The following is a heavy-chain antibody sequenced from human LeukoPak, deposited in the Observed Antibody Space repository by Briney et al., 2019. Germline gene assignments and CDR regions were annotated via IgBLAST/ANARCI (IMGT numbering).Heavy chain of an antibody. Sequence: GGSLRLSCAASGFTFSSYAMSWVRQAPGKGLEWVSAIGGSGGSTYYADSVKGRFTISRDNSKNTLYLQMNSLRAEDTAVYYCAKDRYMTTTNYYFDYWGQGTLVTVSS. CDR1: GFTFSSYA. V-gene: IGHV3-23*01. J-gene: IGHJ4*02. CDR2: IGGSGGST. D-gene: IGHD4-17*01. CDR3: AKDRYMTTTNYYFDY.